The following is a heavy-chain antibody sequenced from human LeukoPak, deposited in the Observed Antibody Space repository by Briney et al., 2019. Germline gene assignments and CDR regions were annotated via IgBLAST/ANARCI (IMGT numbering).Heavy chain of an antibody. V-gene: IGHV4-39*01. CDR2: IYYSGST. CDR3: ARGGYSSGWYLDY. Sequence: SETLSLTCTVSGDSISSSSFYWGWIRQPPGKGLEWIGSIYYSGSTYYDPSLKSRVTISVDTSKNQFSLKLSSVTAADTAVYYCARGGYSSGWYLDYWGQGTLVTVSS. CDR1: GDSISSSSFY. J-gene: IGHJ4*02. D-gene: IGHD6-19*01.